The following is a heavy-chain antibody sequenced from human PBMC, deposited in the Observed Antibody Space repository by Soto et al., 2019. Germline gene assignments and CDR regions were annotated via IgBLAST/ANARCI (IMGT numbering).Heavy chain of an antibody. CDR1: GFTFSSDW. J-gene: IGHJ6*02. CDR2: IKQDGSEK. CDR3: ARGSSSSWYYYYYYGMDV. V-gene: IGHV3-7*05. D-gene: IGHD6-13*01. Sequence: GGSLRLSCAASGFTFSSDWMSWVRQAPGKGLEWVANIKQDGSEKYYVDSVRGRFTISRDNAKNSLYLQMNSLRAEDTAVYYCARGSSSSWYYYYYYGMDVWGQGTTVTVSS.